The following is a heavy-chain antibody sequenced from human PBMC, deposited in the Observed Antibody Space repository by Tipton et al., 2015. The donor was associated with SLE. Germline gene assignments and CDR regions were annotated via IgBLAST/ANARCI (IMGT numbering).Heavy chain of an antibody. CDR2: IYYSGST. V-gene: IGHV4-59*08. D-gene: IGHD2-21*01. CDR3: ASSCGGDCYFDFDY. Sequence: LSCTVSGGSISSHYWSWIRQPPGKGLEWIGYIYYSGSTNYNPSLKSRVTISVDTSKNQFSLKLSSVTAADTAVYYCASSCGGDCYFDFDYWGQGTLVTVSS. J-gene: IGHJ4*02. CDR1: GGSISSHY.